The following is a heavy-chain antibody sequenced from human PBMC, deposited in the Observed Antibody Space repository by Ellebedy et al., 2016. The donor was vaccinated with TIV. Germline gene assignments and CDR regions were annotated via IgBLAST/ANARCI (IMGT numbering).Heavy chain of an antibody. V-gene: IGHV4-59*01. Sequence: SETLSLTCTVSGGSISSYYWSWIRQPPGKGLEWIGYIYYSGSTNYNPPLKSRVTISVDTSKNQFSLKLSPVTAADTAVYYCARGGSTVTTPRGPWGQGTLVTVSS. CDR1: GGSISSYY. D-gene: IGHD4-17*01. CDR2: IYYSGST. CDR3: ARGGSTVTTPRGP. J-gene: IGHJ5*02.